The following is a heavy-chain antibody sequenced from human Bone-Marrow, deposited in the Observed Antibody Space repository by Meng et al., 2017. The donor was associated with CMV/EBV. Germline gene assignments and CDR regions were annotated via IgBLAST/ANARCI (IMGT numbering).Heavy chain of an antibody. V-gene: IGHV1-69*02. D-gene: IGHD6-13*01. J-gene: IGHJ4*02. CDR2: ITPVVGIP. CDR1: GGTFSSYT. Sequence: SCKAYGGTFSSYTISWVRQAPGHGLEWMGRITPVVGIPRCAQRFQDRVTITADKFTTTTDMELSNLGSEDTAVYYCARVGIRDEGDYWGQGTLVTVSS. CDR3: ARVGIRDEGDY.